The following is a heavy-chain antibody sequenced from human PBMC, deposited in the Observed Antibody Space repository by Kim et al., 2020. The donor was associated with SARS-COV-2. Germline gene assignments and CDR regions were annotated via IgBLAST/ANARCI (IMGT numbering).Heavy chain of an antibody. CDR3: ARSDCSSTSCYYYYYYGMDV. V-gene: IGHV4-34*01. D-gene: IGHD2-2*01. CDR1: GGSFSGYY. Sequence: SETLSLTCAVYGGSFSGYYWSWIRQPPGKGLEWIGEINHSGSTNYNPSLKSRVTISVDTSKNQFSLKLSSVTAADTAVYYCARSDCSSTSCYYYYYYGMDVWGQGTTVTVSS. CDR2: INHSGST. J-gene: IGHJ6*02.